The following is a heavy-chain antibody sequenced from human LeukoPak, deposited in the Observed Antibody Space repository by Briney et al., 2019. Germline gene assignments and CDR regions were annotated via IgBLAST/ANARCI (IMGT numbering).Heavy chain of an antibody. Sequence: SQTLSLTCTVSGGSISGGGYYWSWIRQHPGKGLEWIGYTYYSGSTYYNPSLKSRVTISVDTSKNQFSLKLSSVTAADTAVYYCARGRLVAGTFDYWGQGTLVTVSS. V-gene: IGHV4-31*03. CDR1: GGSISGGGYY. CDR2: TYYSGST. CDR3: ARGRLVAGTFDY. J-gene: IGHJ4*02. D-gene: IGHD6-19*01.